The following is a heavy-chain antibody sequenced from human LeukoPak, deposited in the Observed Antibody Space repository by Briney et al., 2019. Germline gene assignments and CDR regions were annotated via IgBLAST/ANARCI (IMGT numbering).Heavy chain of an antibody. CDR2: INPNSGGT. Sequence: ASVKVSCKASGYTFTGYYMHWVRQAPGQGLEWMGWINPNSGGTNYAQKFQGRVTMARDTSISTAYMELSRLRSDDTAVYYCARGPNWDDVPHTDGFDIWGQGTKVTV. D-gene: IGHD1-1*01. J-gene: IGHJ3*02. CDR1: GYTFTGYY. CDR3: ARGPNWDDVPHTDGFDI. V-gene: IGHV1-2*02.